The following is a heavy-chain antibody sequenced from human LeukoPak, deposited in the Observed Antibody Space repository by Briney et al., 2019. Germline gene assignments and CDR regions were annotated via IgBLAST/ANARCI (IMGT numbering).Heavy chain of an antibody. V-gene: IGHV3-48*02. CDR1: GFTFSSYS. CDR3: ARQRQGSFGY. D-gene: IGHD2-15*01. CDR2: ISGSSSTM. Sequence: GGSLRLSCAASGFTFSSYSMNWVRQAPGKGLEWVSSISGSSSTMYYADSVKGRFIISRDNAKNSLYLQMNSLRDEDTAVYYCARQRQGSFGYWGQGTLVTASS. J-gene: IGHJ4*02.